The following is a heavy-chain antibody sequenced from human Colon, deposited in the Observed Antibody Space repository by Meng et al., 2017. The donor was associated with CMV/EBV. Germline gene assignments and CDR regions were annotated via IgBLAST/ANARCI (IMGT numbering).Heavy chain of an antibody. Sequence: ASVKVSCKASGYTFNSYYMHWVRQAPGQGLEWMGIINPSGGSTSYAQKFQGRVTMTRDTSTSTVYMELSSLRSEDTAVYYCARVGQAGYCSSTSCYKGVDYWGQGTLVPVSS. J-gene: IGHJ4*02. CDR2: INPSGGST. CDR3: ARVGQAGYCSSTSCYKGVDY. V-gene: IGHV1-46*02. CDR1: GYTFNSYY. D-gene: IGHD2-2*02.